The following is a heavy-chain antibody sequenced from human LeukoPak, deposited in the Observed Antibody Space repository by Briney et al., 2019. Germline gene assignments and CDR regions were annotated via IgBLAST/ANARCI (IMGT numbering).Heavy chain of an antibody. D-gene: IGHD1-26*01. Sequence: GASVTVSFKASGYTFTSYDINWVRQAPGQGLEWMGWMNPNSGNTGYAQKFQGRVTMTRNTSISTAYMELSSLRSEDTAVYYCARSGSGSYSYYYYYYMDVWGKGTTVTVSS. CDR1: GYTFTSYD. CDR3: ARSGSGSYSYYYYYYMDV. J-gene: IGHJ6*03. V-gene: IGHV1-8*01. CDR2: MNPNSGNT.